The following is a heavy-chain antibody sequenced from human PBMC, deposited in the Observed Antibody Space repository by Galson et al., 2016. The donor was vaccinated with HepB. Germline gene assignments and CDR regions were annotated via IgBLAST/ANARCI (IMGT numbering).Heavy chain of an antibody. CDR3: STDPYSYASGSYPDY. CDR2: IKSKTDGGTT. V-gene: IGHV3-15*05. Sequence: SLRLSCAASGFTFNNAWMRWVRQAPGKGLEWVGRIKSKTDGGTTEYAAPVKGRFTISRDDSKNILYLQMNSLKTDDTAVYYCSTDPYSYASGSYPDYWGQRTLVSVSS. J-gene: IGHJ4*02. D-gene: IGHD3-10*01. CDR1: GFTFNNAW.